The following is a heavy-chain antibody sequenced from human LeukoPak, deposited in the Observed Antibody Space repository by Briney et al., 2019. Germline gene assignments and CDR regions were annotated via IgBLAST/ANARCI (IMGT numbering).Heavy chain of an antibody. V-gene: IGHV4-34*01. J-gene: IGHJ4*02. CDR3: AGTEGMVRGVQ. D-gene: IGHD3-10*01. CDR2: INHSGST. Sequence: PSETLSLTCAVYGGSFSGYYWSWIRQPPGKGPEWIGEINHSGSTNYNPSLKSRVTISVDTSKNQFSLKLNSVTAADTAVYYCAGTEGMVRGVQWGQGTLVTVSS. CDR1: GGSFSGYY.